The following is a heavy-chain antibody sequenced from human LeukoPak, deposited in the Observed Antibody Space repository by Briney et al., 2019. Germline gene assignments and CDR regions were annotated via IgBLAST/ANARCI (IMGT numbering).Heavy chain of an antibody. CDR1: GFTFTNFA. CDR3: ATDQDHGYFRQ. Sequence: NPGGSLRLSCVASGFTFTNFALHWVRQAPGKGLEWVSSISSSSSYIYYADSVKGRFTISRDNAKNTLYLDMNSLRAEDTAVFYCATDQDHGYFRQWGQGTLVIVSS. CDR2: ISSSSSYI. J-gene: IGHJ1*01. V-gene: IGHV3-21*06. D-gene: IGHD4-17*01.